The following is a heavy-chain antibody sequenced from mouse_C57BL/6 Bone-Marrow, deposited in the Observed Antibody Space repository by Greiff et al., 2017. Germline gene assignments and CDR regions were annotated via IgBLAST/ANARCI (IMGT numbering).Heavy chain of an antibody. CDR2: ISDCGSYT. D-gene: IGHD2-14*01. Sequence: EVMLVESGGGLVKPGGSLKLSCAASGFTFSSYAMSWVRQTPEKRLEWVATISDCGSYTYYPDNVQGRFTISRDNAKNNLYLQMSHLKSEDTAMYYCARGGGTRRDFDYWGQGTTLTVSS. J-gene: IGHJ2*01. CDR1: GFTFSSYA. CDR3: ARGGGTRRDFDY. V-gene: IGHV5-4*03.